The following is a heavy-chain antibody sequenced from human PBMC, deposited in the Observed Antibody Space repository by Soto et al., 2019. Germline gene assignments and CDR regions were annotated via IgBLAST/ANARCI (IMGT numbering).Heavy chain of an antibody. CDR1: GYTITSYG. V-gene: IGHV1-18*01. D-gene: IGHD6-13*01. J-gene: IGHJ4*02. CDR2: ISAYNGNT. Sequence: ASVKVSCKASGYTITSYGISWVRQAPGQGLEWMGWISAYNGNTNYAQKLQGRVTMTTDTSTSTAYMELRSLRSDDTAVYYCARVGQQLAQEHFDYWGQGTLVTVSS. CDR3: ARVGQQLAQEHFDY.